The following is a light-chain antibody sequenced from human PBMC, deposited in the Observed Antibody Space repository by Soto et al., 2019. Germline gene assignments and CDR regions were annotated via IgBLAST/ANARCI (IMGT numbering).Light chain of an antibody. V-gene: IGKV1-39*01. CDR2: GAT. CDR3: QKSSSSPPGFT. CDR1: QSISTS. Sequence: DIQMTQSPPSLSASVGDRVTITCRASQSISTSLNWYQQKSGKAPNLLIFGATTLQSGVPSRFSGSGSGTEFTLTISSLQPEDFATYYCQKSSSSPPGFTFGGGTKVEIK. J-gene: IGKJ4*01.